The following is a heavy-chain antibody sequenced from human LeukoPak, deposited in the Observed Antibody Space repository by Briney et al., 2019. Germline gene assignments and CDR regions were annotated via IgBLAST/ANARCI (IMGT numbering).Heavy chain of an antibody. CDR1: GYTFTSYG. CDR3: ARDFRYYDFWSGVDY. V-gene: IGHV1-18*01. J-gene: IGHJ4*02. CDR2: ISAYNGNT. Sequence: ASVKVSCKASGYTFTSYGISWVRQAPGQGLEWMGWISAYNGNTNYPQKHQSQVTMTTDTATSTAYMELRSLRSADTAVYYCARDFRYYDFWSGVDYWGQGTLVTVSS. D-gene: IGHD3-3*01.